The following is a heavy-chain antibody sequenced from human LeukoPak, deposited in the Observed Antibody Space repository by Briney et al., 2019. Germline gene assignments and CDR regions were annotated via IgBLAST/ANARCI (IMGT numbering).Heavy chain of an antibody. Sequence: SETLSLTCAVYGGSFSGYYWSWIRQPPGKGLEWIGEINHSGSTNYNPSLKSRVTISVDTSKNQFSLKLSSVTAADTAVYYCARDTQRGYSYGPGMGAFDIWGQGTMVTVSS. D-gene: IGHD5-18*01. CDR1: GGSFSGYY. V-gene: IGHV4-34*01. J-gene: IGHJ3*02. CDR3: ARDTQRGYSYGPGMGAFDI. CDR2: INHSGST.